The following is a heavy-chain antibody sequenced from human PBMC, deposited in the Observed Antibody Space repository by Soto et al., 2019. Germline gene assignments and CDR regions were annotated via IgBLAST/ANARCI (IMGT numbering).Heavy chain of an antibody. J-gene: IGHJ3*02. CDR2: ISGSGDTS. V-gene: IGHV3-23*01. Sequence: PGGSLRLSCGASGFPFSSYAMSWVRQAPGKGLEWVSVISGSGDTSVYANSVEGRFTISRDNSKNTLFLQMNSLRADDTAVYYCAKEFQWELHAFDIWGQGTMVTVSS. CDR1: GFPFSSYA. CDR3: AKEFQWELHAFDI. D-gene: IGHD1-26*01.